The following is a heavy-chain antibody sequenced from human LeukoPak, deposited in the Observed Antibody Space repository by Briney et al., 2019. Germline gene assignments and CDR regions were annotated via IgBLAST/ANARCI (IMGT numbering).Heavy chain of an antibody. Sequence: SETLSLTCTVSGGSISSYYWSWIRQPPGKGLEWIGYIYYSGSTNYNPSLKSRVTISVDTSKNQFSLKLSSVTAADTAVYYCARLYIVVVVAATSGWFDPWGQGTLVTVSS. CDR1: GGSISSYY. J-gene: IGHJ5*02. D-gene: IGHD2-15*01. CDR3: ARLYIVVVVAATSGWFDP. V-gene: IGHV4-59*12. CDR2: IYYSGST.